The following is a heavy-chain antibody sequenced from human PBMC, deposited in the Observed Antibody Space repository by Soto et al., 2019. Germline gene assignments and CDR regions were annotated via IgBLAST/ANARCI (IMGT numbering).Heavy chain of an antibody. D-gene: IGHD3-9*01. Sequence: VASVKVSCKASGCTFTSYYMHWVRQAPGQGLEWMGIINPSGGSTSYAQKFQGRVTMTRDTSTSTVYMELSSLRSEDTAVYYCARGDLLRYFDWLSNYYYYGMDVWGQGTTVTVSS. J-gene: IGHJ6*02. CDR2: INPSGGST. CDR3: ARGDLLRYFDWLSNYYYYGMDV. V-gene: IGHV1-46*01. CDR1: GCTFTSYY.